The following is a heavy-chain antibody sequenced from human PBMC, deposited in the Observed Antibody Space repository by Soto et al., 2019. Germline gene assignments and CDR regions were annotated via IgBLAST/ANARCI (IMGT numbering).Heavy chain of an antibody. CDR1: GYTFTSYG. J-gene: IGHJ6*02. CDR3: ARDRGAWFGELGYYYGMDV. CDR2: ISAYNGNT. V-gene: IGHV1-18*01. Sequence: ASVKVSCKASGYTFTSYGISWVRQAPGQGLEWMGWISAYNGNTNYAQKLQGRVTMTTDTSTSTAYMELRSLRAEDTAVYYCARDRGAWFGELGYYYGMDVWGQGTTVTAP. D-gene: IGHD3-10*01.